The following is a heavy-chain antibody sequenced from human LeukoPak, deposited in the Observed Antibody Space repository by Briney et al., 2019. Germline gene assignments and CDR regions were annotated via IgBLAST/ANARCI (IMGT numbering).Heavy chain of an antibody. D-gene: IGHD2-8*01. V-gene: IGHV3-23*01. J-gene: IGHJ4*02. CDR2: ISGSGGST. Sequence: GGSLRLSCAASGFTFSSYAVSWVRQAPGKGLEWVSSISGSGGSTYSADSAKGRFTISRDNSKNTLYLQMNSLRAEDTALYYCAKDRSCTNDICHGDFDYWGQGTLVTVSS. CDR3: AKDRSCTNDICHGDFDY. CDR1: GFTFSSYA.